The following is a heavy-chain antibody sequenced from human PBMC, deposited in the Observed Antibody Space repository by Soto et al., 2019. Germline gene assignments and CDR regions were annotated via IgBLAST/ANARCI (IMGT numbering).Heavy chain of an antibody. CDR2: INHSGST. CDR3: ARGPTPYYDFWSGYRHYYYYMDV. CDR1: GGSFSGYY. Sequence: PSETLSLSCAVYGGSFSGYYWSWIRQPPGKGLEWIVEINHSGSTNYNPSLKSRVTISVDTSKNQFSLKLSSVTAADTAVYYCARGPTPYYDFWSGYRHYYYYMDVWGKGTTVTVSS. D-gene: IGHD3-3*01. J-gene: IGHJ6*03. V-gene: IGHV4-34*01.